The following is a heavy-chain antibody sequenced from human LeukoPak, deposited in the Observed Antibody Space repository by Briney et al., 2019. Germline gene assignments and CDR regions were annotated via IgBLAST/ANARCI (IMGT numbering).Heavy chain of an antibody. CDR1: RYTFTDYY. V-gene: IGHV1-2*02. CDR3: AGLSSVAARPGWVDP. D-gene: IGHD6-6*01. CDR2: IDPKSGGT. J-gene: IGHJ5*02. Sequence: ASVKVSCKASRYTFTDYYIHWVRQAPGQGLEWMGWIDPKSGGTNYAQKFQGRVTMTRDTSISTAYMEVSSLRSDDTAIYYCAGLSSVAARPGWVDPWGQGTLVTVSS.